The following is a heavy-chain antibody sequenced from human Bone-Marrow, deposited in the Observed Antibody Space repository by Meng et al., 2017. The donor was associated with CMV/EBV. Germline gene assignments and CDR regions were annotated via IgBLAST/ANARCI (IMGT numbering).Heavy chain of an antibody. V-gene: IGHV3-48*04. CDR2: ISSSSSTI. D-gene: IGHD3-3*01. CDR3: ARDLLAAFGVVTLYYYYGMDV. J-gene: IGHJ6*02. CDR1: GFTFSSYS. Sequence: GSLRLSCAASGFTFSSYSMNWVRQAPGKGLEWVSYISSSSSTIYYADSVKGRFTISRDNAKNSLYLQMNSLRAEDTAVYYCARDLLAAFGVVTLYYYYGMDVWGQGTTVTVSS.